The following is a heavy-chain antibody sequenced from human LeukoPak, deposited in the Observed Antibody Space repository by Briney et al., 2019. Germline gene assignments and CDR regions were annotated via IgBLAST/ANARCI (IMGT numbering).Heavy chain of an antibody. CDR1: GFTFSSYA. CDR3: ARDHPLRFLEWLLSAGFDY. Sequence: GGSLRLSCAASGFTFSSYAMSWVRQAPGKGLEWVSAISGSGGSTYYADSVKGRFTISRDNSKNTLYLQMNSLRAEDTAVYYCARDHPLRFLEWLLSAGFDYWGQGTLVTVSS. V-gene: IGHV3-23*01. J-gene: IGHJ4*02. CDR2: ISGSGGST. D-gene: IGHD3-3*01.